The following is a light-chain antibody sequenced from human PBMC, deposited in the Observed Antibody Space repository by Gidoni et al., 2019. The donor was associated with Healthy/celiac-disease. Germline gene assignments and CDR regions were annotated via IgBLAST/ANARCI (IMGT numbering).Light chain of an antibody. CDR3: QQRSNWPRS. J-gene: IGKJ2*03. Sequence: ESVLTQSPATLSLSPGERATLSCRASQSVSSYLAWYQQKPGQAPRLLIYDASNRATGIPARFSGSGSGTDFTLTISSLEPEDFAVYYCQQRSNWPRSFGQGTKLEIK. CDR1: QSVSSY. V-gene: IGKV3-11*01. CDR2: DAS.